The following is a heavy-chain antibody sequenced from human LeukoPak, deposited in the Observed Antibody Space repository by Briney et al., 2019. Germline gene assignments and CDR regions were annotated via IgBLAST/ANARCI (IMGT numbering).Heavy chain of an antibody. CDR3: ARGDDYGDYGYYFDY. J-gene: IGHJ4*02. CDR1: GYTFTSYG. Sequence: VASVKVSCKASGYTFTSYGISWVRQAPGQGLEWMGWISAYNGNTNCAQKLQGRVTMTTDTSTSTAYMELRSLRSDDTAVYYCARGDDYGDYGYYFDYWGQGTLVTVSS. D-gene: IGHD4-17*01. CDR2: ISAYNGNT. V-gene: IGHV1-18*01.